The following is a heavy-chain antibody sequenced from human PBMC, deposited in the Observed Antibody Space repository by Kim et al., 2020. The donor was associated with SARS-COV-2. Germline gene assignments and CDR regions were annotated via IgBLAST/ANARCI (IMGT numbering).Heavy chain of an antibody. Sequence: SETLSLTCTVSGASISSSSYYWGWIRQPPGKGLEWLGSIYYGGSTYYNPSLKSRVTISVDTSKNRFSLKLSSVTAADTAVYYCARRLDSSGFYFDYWGQGTLVTVSS. CDR3: ARRLDSSGFYFDY. J-gene: IGHJ4*02. CDR1: GASISSSSYY. V-gene: IGHV4-39*01. D-gene: IGHD3-22*01. CDR2: IYYGGST.